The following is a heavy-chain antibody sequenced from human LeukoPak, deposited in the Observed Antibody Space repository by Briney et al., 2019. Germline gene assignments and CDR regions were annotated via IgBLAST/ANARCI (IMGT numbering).Heavy chain of an antibody. CDR3: ARGGTQYYYDSSGYFDY. J-gene: IGHJ4*02. CDR2: ISAYNGNT. D-gene: IGHD3-22*01. Sequence: GASVEVSCKASGYTFTSYGISWVRQAPGQGLEWMGWISAYNGNTNYAQKLQGRVTMTTDTPTSTAYMELGSLRSDDTAVYYCARGGTQYYYDSSGYFDYWGQGTLVTVSS. V-gene: IGHV1-18*01. CDR1: GYTFTSYG.